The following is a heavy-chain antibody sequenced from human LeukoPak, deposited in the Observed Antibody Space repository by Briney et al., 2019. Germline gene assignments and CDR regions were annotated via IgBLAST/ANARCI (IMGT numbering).Heavy chain of an antibody. CDR3: AGWPYYESSGYEDY. V-gene: IGHV4-39*01. J-gene: IGHJ4*02. D-gene: IGHD3-22*01. CDR1: GXSISSSSYY. Sequence: SETLSLTCTVSGXSISSSSYYWGWVRQPPGKGLKWIGSIYYSGSTYYSPSLKSRIAISVDTSKNQFSLKLSSVTAADTAVYYCAGWPYYESSGYEDYWGQGTLATVSS. CDR2: IYYSGST.